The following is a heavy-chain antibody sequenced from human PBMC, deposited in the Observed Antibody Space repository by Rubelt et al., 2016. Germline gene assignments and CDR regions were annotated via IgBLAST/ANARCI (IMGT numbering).Heavy chain of an antibody. CDR2: IYYSGST. CDR3: ARHVYGDYARFVS. V-gene: IGHV4-59*08. D-gene: IGHD4-17*01. J-gene: IGHJ5*01. Sequence: QVQLQESGPGLVKPSEPLSLTCPVSGGSISSYYCSWIRQPPGKGLEYIGTIYYSGSTHYTPSLKSRVTIAVDTSKNQFALKLTSVTAADTAVYYCARHVYGDYARFVSWGQGTLVTVSS. CDR1: GGSISSYY.